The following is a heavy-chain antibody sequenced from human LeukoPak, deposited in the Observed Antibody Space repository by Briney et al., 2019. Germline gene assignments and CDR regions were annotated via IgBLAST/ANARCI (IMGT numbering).Heavy chain of an antibody. J-gene: IGHJ6*02. CDR1: GYTFTGYY. Sequence: ASVKVSCKASGYTFTGYYMHWVRQAPGQGLEWMGWINPNSGGTNYAQKFRGRVTMTRDTSISTAYMELSRLRSDDTAVYYCARGGVVVVAATFYYYYGMDVWGQGTTVTVSS. D-gene: IGHD2-15*01. CDR2: INPNSGGT. V-gene: IGHV1-2*02. CDR3: ARGGVVVVAATFYYYYGMDV.